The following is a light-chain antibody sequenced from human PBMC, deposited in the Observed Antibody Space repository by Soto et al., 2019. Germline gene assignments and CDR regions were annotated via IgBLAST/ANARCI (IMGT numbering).Light chain of an antibody. J-gene: IGLJ1*01. CDR1: SSDVGGYNY. CDR3: SSYTSSSIFYV. CDR2: DVS. Sequence: QSELTQPASVSGSPGQSITISCTGTSSDVGGYNYVSWYQQHPGKAPKLMIYDVSNRPSGVSNRFSGSKSGNTASLTISELQAEDEADYYCSSYTSSSIFYVFGTGTKVTVL. V-gene: IGLV2-14*01.